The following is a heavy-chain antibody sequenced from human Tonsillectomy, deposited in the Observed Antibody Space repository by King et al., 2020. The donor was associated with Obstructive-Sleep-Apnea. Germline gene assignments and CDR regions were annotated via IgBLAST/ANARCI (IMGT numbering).Heavy chain of an antibody. CDR2: IYFSGST. CDR1: GGSGSSGSYY. J-gene: IGHJ4*02. D-gene: IGHD1-26*01. V-gene: IGHV4-61*01. CDR3: ASLSGSSPVDY. Sequence: VQLQESGPGLVKPSETLSLTCTVSGGSGSSGSYYWSWIRQPPGKGLGWVGYIYFSGSTNYNPSLKSLVTISLDTSKNQFSLKLSSVTAADTAVYYCASLSGSSPVDYWGQGTLVTVSS.